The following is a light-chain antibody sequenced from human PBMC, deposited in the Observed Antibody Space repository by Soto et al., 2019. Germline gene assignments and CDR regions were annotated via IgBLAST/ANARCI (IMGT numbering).Light chain of an antibody. Sequence: QSVLTQPPSVSGAPGQRVTISCTGSSSNIGAGYDVHWYQLLPGTAPKLLIYANNNRPSGVPDRFSGSRSGTSAPLAITGLQAEDEADYYCQSYDSSLSASVVFGGGTKLTVL. CDR2: ANN. J-gene: IGLJ2*01. V-gene: IGLV1-40*01. CDR1: SSNIGAGYD. CDR3: QSYDSSLSASVV.